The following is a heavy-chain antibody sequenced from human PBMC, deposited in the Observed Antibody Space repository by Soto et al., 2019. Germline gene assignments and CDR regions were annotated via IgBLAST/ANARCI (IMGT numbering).Heavy chain of an antibody. CDR1: GYSFTDYH. CDR2: INPKSGGT. D-gene: IGHD1-26*01. CDR3: ARIKWGLDYYNGMDV. V-gene: IGHV1-2*04. Sequence: QVQLVQSGAEVKKPGASVRVSCKASGYSFTDYHIHWVRQAPGQGLEWLGRINPKSGGTSTAQKFQGWVTMTRDRSISTVYMELTRLRSDDTAVYYCARIKWGLDYYNGMDVWGQGTTVIVSS. J-gene: IGHJ6*02.